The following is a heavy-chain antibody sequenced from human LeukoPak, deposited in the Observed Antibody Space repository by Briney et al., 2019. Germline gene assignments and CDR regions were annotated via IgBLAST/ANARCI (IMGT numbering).Heavy chain of an antibody. CDR2: IRSKAYGGTT. CDR1: GFTFGDYA. J-gene: IGHJ4*02. V-gene: IGHV3-49*04. Sequence: SGGSLRLSCTASGFTFGDYAMSWVRQAPGKGLEWVGFIRSKAYGGTTEYAASVKGRFTISRDDSKSIAYLQMNSLKTEDTAVYYCTRFQTYYYDSSGYYNFDYWGQGTLVTVSS. CDR3: TRFQTYYYDSSGYYNFDY. D-gene: IGHD3-22*01.